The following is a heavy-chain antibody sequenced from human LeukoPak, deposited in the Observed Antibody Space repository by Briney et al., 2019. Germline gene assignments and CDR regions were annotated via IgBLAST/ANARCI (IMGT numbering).Heavy chain of an antibody. D-gene: IGHD3-10*01. CDR1: GFTFNNYA. CDR2: ISGSGGNT. V-gene: IGHV3-23*01. CDR3: ARGQLLWFGDNTIWVY. Sequence: GGTLRLSCAASGFTFNNYAMSWVRQAPGKGLEWVSSISGSGGNTYHADSVKGRFTISRDNSKNTLYLQMNSLRAEDTAVYYCARGQLLWFGDNTIWVYWGQGTLVTVSS. J-gene: IGHJ4*02.